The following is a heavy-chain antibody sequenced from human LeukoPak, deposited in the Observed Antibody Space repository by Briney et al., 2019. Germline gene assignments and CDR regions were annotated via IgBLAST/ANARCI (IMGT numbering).Heavy chain of an antibody. CDR2: IWYDGSNK. CDR3: AGDMTTVTTLNYYYYGMDV. J-gene: IGHJ6*02. Sequence: GGFLRLSCAASGFTFSSYGMHWVRQAPGKGLEGVAVIWYDGSNKYYADSVKGRFTISRDNSKNTLYLQMNSLRAEDTAVYYCAGDMTTVTTLNYYYYGMDVWGQGTTVTVSS. CDR1: GFTFSSYG. V-gene: IGHV3-33*01. D-gene: IGHD4-17*01.